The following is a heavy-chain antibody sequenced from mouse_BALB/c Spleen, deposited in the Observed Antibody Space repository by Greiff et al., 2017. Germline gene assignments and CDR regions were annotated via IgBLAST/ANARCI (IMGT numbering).Heavy chain of an antibody. CDR3: ARNYGNYAGVDY. V-gene: IGHV1-62-2*01. Sequence: VQLQQSGAELVKPGASVKLSCKASGYTFTEYTIHWVKQRSGQGLEWIGWFYPGSGSIKYNEKFKDKATLTADKSSSTVYMELSRLTSEDSAIYYCARNYGNYAGVDYWGQGTTLTVSS. J-gene: IGHJ2*01. D-gene: IGHD2-1*01. CDR1: GYTFTEYT. CDR2: FYPGSGSI.